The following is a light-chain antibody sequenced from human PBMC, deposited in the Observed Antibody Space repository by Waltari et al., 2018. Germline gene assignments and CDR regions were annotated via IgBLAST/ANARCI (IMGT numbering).Light chain of an antibody. CDR1: TGAVTSGHY. CDR2: HTS. V-gene: IGLV7-46*01. CDR3: LLSYSGARWV. J-gene: IGLJ3*02. Sequence: QAVVTQEPSLTVSPGGTVTLTCGSSTGAVTSGHYPYWFQQKPGQAPRTLIYHTSNKPSWTPGRVSGSLLGGKAALTLSGAQPEDEAEYYCLLSYSGARWVFGGGTKLTVL.